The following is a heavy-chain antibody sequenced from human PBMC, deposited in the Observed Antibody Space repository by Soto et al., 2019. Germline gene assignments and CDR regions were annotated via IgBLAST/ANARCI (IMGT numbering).Heavy chain of an antibody. J-gene: IGHJ4*02. Sequence: QEQLVESGGDVVQPGRSLTLSCAASGFTFSANAMHWVRQAPGKGLEWVAVIAYDGTIKIYRDSVKGRFTISRDDSKSPLDLQMNSLRPEDTAVYYCARDKIKGAPDYLDSWGQGTLVTVSS. CDR1: GFTFSANA. CDR2: IAYDGTIK. CDR3: ARDKIKGAPDYLDS. D-gene: IGHD1-26*01. V-gene: IGHV3-30-3*01.